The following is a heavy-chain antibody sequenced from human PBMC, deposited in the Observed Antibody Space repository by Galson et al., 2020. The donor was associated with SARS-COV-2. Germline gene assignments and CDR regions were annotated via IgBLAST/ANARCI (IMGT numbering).Heavy chain of an antibody. CDR2: IYTSGAT. J-gene: IGHJ2*01. CDR1: GASISSASDY. Sequence: SETLCLTCTVSGASISSASDYWSWIRQPAGKGLEWIGRIYTSGATNYNPSLKSRVTISLDTSKSQFSLKLTSVTAADTAVYYCARNFDLWGRGTLVTVSS. CDR3: ARNFDL. V-gene: IGHV4-61*02.